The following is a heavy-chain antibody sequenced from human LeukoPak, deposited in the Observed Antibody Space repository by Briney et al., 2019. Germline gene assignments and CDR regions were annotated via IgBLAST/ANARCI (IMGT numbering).Heavy chain of an antibody. CDR3: ATEVFGSGSCPDY. D-gene: IGHD3-10*01. Sequence: GGSLRLSCAASGFTFYSYAIHWVRKAPGKGLEGVALIWHDGSNKYYSDSVKGRFTISRDNSKNTAFLQMNSLKAEDTAVYYCATEVFGSGSCPDYWGQGTLVTVSS. V-gene: IGHV3-33*01. J-gene: IGHJ4*02. CDR1: GFTFYSYA. CDR2: IWHDGSNK.